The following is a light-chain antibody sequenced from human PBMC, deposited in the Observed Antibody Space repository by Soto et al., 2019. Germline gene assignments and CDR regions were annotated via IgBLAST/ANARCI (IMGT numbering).Light chain of an antibody. CDR1: QGVSTN. V-gene: IGKV3-15*01. Sequence: EIVMTQSPATLSVSPGETATPSCRASQGVSTNLAWYQQKVGQTPRLIVYGASTRATGVPPRFSGSGSGTEFTLTISSLQSGDVAVYFCQQYNDWPPIFTFGPGTKVDFK. CDR2: GAS. CDR3: QQYNDWPPIFT. J-gene: IGKJ3*01.